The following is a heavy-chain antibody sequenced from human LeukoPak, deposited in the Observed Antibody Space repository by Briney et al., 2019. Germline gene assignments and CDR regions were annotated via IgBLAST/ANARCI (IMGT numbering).Heavy chain of an antibody. CDR2: IGTAGDT. J-gene: IGHJ5*02. Sequence: PGGSLRLSCAASGFTFSSYDMHWARQATGKGLEWVSAIGTAGDTYYPGSVKGRFTISRENAKNSLYLQMNSLRAGDTAVYYCARAAAGPEGWFDPWGQGTLVTVSS. D-gene: IGHD6-13*01. V-gene: IGHV3-13*01. CDR1: GFTFSSYD. CDR3: ARAAAGPEGWFDP.